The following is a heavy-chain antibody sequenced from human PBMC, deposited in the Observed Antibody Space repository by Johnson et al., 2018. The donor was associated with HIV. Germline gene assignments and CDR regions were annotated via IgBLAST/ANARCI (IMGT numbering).Heavy chain of an antibody. CDR3: AKDGAMAFDI. D-gene: IGHD2-2*01. J-gene: IGHJ3*02. V-gene: IGHV3-20*04. CDR2: ISWNRGST. Sequence: VQLVESGGGVVRPGGSLRLSCAASGFTFDDYGMSWVRQTPGKGLEWVSGISWNRGSTGYANSVKGRFTISRDNAKKSLYLQMNSLRAEDTAVYYCAKDGAMAFDIWGQGTLVTVSS. CDR1: GFTFDDYG.